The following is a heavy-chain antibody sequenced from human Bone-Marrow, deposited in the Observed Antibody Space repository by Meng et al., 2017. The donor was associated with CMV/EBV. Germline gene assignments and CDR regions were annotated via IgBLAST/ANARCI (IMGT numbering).Heavy chain of an antibody. V-gene: IGHV3-30*02. Sequence: GESLKISYAASGFTFGSYGMHWVRQAPGKGLEWVAFIRYDGSNKYYADSVKGRFTISRDNSKNTLYLQMNSLRAEDTAVYYGAKDSRGYYGCTDYWGHGTMVTVSS. J-gene: IGHJ4*03. CDR3: AKDSRGYYGCTDY. D-gene: IGHD3-22*01. CDR2: IRYDGSNK. CDR1: GFTFGSYG.